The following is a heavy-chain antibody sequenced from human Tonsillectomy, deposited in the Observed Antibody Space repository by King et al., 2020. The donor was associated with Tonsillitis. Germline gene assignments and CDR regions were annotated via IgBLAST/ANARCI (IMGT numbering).Heavy chain of an antibody. CDR1: GGSVSSGSYY. CDR3: ARSIFGVVKNFDY. D-gene: IGHD3-3*01. J-gene: IGHJ4*02. V-gene: IGHV4-61*01. CDR2: IYYSGST. Sequence: QLQESGPGLVKPSETLSLTCTVSGGSVSSGSYYWNWIRQPPGKGLEWIGYIYYSGSTNYNPSLKSRVTISVDTSKNQFSLKLSSVTAADTAGYYCARSIFGVVKNFDYWGQGTLVAVSS.